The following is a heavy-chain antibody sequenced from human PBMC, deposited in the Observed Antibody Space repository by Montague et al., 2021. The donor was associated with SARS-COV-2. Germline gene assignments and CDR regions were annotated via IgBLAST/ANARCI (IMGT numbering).Heavy chain of an antibody. CDR3: ARGRSSRNHYYDMDV. CDR2: INNSGST. J-gene: IGHJ6*03. V-gene: IGHV4-34*01. Sequence: SETLSLTCAVYGGSFSGYYWSWIRQPPGKGLEWIGEINNSGSTNYNPALKSRVTISVDTSKNQFSLTLSSVTAADTAVYYCARGRSSRNHYYDMDVWGKGTTVTVSS. D-gene: IGHD6-6*01. CDR1: GGSFSGYY.